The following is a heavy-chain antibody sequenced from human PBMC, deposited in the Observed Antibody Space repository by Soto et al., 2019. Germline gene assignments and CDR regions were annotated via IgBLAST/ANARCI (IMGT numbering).Heavy chain of an antibody. V-gene: IGHV3-30*18. CDR1: GLPFRSYG. CDR3: ANNYGMDV. Sequence: GGSLRLSCAASGLPFRSYGMHWVRQAPGNGLEWVAVISYDGSNKYYADSVKGRFTISRDNSKNTLYLQMNSLRAADTAVYYCANNYGMDVWGQGTTVTVSS. CDR2: ISYDGSNK. J-gene: IGHJ6*02.